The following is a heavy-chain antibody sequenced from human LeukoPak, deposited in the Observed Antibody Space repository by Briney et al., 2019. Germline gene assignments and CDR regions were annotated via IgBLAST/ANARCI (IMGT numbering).Heavy chain of an antibody. CDR2: IWHDGSNK. Sequence: GGSLRLSCAASGFTFSNYGIHWVRQAPGKGLEWVAIIWHDGSNKHYVDSVKGRFTISRDNSKNTLYLQMNSLRAEDTAVYYCAKDSRYSSGLGSWGQGTLVTVSS. J-gene: IGHJ4*02. CDR1: GFTFSNYG. D-gene: IGHD6-19*01. CDR3: AKDSRYSSGLGS. V-gene: IGHV3-33*06.